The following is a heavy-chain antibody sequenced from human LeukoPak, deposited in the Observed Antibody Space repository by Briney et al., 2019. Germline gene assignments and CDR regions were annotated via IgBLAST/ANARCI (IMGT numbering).Heavy chain of an antibody. V-gene: IGHV4-34*01. CDR2: IDHSGNA. CDR3: ARHSPGSRGVDY. Sequence: SETLSLTCTVSGGSISSYYWSWIRQPPGKGLEWIGEIDHSGNAQYNPSLKSRVTISIDTSKNQFSLYLTSVTAVDTAMYYCARHSPGSRGVDYWGQETLVTVSS. J-gene: IGHJ4*02. D-gene: IGHD2-21*01. CDR1: GGSISSYY.